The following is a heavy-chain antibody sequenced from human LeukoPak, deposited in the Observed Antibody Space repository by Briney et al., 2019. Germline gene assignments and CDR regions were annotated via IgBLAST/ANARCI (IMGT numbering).Heavy chain of an antibody. J-gene: IGHJ4*02. CDR2: IRFDGSNK. CDR3: ARKAYGSVTYFFEY. Sequence: PGGSLRLSCAAYEFTLSNYDMHWVRQAPGKGLEWVALIRFDGSNKYYADSVKGRFTISRGNSKNTLYLQMDSLRVDDTAVYYCARKAYGSVTYFFEYWGQGTLVTVSS. V-gene: IGHV3-30*02. CDR1: EFTLSNYD. D-gene: IGHD3-10*01.